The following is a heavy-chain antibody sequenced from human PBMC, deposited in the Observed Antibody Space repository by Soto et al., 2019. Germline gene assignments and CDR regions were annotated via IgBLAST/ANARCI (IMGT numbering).Heavy chain of an antibody. V-gene: IGHV3-15*07. D-gene: IGHD2-21*02. J-gene: IGHJ4*02. CDR3: TTDWPPYCGGDCYSYFDS. CDR2: IKSKTDGGTT. CDR1: GVTCGNAW. Sequence: GGYLRIACAAYGVTCGNAWMNWVREAPGKGLEWVGRIKSKTDGGTTDYAAPVKGRFTISRDDSKNTLYLQMNSLKTEDTAVYYCTTDWPPYCGGDCYSYFDSCRQST.